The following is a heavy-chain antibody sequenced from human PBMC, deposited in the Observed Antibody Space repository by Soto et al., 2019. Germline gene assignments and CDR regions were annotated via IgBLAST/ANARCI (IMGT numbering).Heavy chain of an antibody. J-gene: IGHJ4*02. CDR2: VIPIFSIM. D-gene: IGHD3-3*01. CDR3: ARGRTIFGVVNFDY. Sequence: QVQLVQSGAEVKKPGSSVKVSCKASGGTLSNYAIAWVRLAPGQGLEWVGGVIPIFSIMKYAQKFQDRVTFTADDSTNTAYMGLSSLTSEDTAVYYCARGRTIFGVVNFDYGGRGTLFTVSS. CDR1: GGTLSNYA. V-gene: IGHV1-69*01.